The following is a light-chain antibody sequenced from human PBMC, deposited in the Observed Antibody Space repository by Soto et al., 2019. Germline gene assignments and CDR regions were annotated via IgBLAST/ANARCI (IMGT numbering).Light chain of an antibody. CDR2: YAS. V-gene: IGKV3-15*01. Sequence: EIMMKQSPATLSVSPGERATLSCRASQSVRNNLAWYQQKPGQAPRLLIYYASTRATGIPARFSGSGSGTEFTLTISSLQSEDFALYYCQQYNNWPPITFGQGTRLEIK. CDR1: QSVRNN. CDR3: QQYNNWPPIT. J-gene: IGKJ5*01.